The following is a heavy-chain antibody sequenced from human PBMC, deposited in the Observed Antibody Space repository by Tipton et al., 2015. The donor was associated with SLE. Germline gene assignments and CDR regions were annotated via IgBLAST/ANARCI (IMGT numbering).Heavy chain of an antibody. CDR1: AGSISSGGYF. D-gene: IGHD1-1*01. J-gene: IGHJ4*02. CDR3: ARRNESMTADYFDS. Sequence: TLSLTCTVSAGSISSGGYFWSWIRQHPGKGLEWIGYIYYSERTYYTYYTPSLKRRVIISVDTSKNQFSLKLTSVTAADAAVYYCARRNESMTADYFDSWGQGTLVTVSS. CDR2: IYYSERTYYT. V-gene: IGHV4-31*03.